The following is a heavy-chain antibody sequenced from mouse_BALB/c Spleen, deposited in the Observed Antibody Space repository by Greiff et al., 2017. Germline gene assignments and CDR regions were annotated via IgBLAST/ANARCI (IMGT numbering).Heavy chain of an antibody. Sequence: LKQPGSELVRPGASVKLSCKASGYTFTSYWMHWVKQRPGQGLEWIGNIYPGSGSTNYDEKFKSKATLTVDTSSSTAYMQLSSLTSEDSAVYYCTRDVYGSSYGYAMDYWGQGTSVTVSS. CDR3: TRDVYGSSYGYAMDY. D-gene: IGHD1-1*01. J-gene: IGHJ4*01. V-gene: IGHV1S22*01. CDR1: GYTFTSYW. CDR2: IYPGSGST.